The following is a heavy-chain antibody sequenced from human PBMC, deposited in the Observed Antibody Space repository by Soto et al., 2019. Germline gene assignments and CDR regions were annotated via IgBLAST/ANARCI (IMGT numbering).Heavy chain of an antibody. CDR1: GYTFASYG. V-gene: IGHV1-18*01. J-gene: IGHJ5*02. CDR3: ARFRKYYSSGYPPKYWFVP. Sequence: AAGRVSGKASGYTFASYGISWVRQAPGQGLEWMGWISAYNGNTNYAQKLQGRVNMTTDTSTSTAYMELRTLRSDDTAVYYCARFRKYYSSGYPPKYWFVPWG. CDR2: ISAYNGNT. D-gene: IGHD3-22*01.